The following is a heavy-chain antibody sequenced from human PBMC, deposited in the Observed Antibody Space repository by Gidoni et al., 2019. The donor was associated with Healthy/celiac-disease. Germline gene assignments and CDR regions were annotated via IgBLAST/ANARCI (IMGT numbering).Heavy chain of an antibody. J-gene: IGHJ4*02. D-gene: IGHD6-19*01. CDR3: AREVGVRISVSNY. CDR1: GYTFTGYY. V-gene: IGHV1-2*02. CDR2: INPNSGGT. Sequence: QVQLVPSGAEVKKPGASVQVSCKASGYTFTGYYIHWVRQAPGQGLERMGWINPNSGGTNYAQKFQGRVSMTRDTSISTAYMELSRLRSDDTAVYYCAREVGVRISVSNYWGQGTLVTVSS.